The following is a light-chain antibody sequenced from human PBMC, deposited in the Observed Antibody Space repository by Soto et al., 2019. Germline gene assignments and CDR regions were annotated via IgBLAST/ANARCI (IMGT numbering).Light chain of an antibody. Sequence: DIQRTQSPSTLSASVGDRVTITCQASQDISNYLNWYQQKPGKAPKLLIYDASNLETGVPSRFSGSGSGTDFTLTISSLQPEDVATYYCQKCKVAPFTFGGGTKVDIK. CDR1: QDISNY. V-gene: IGKV1-33*01. CDR3: QKCKVAPFT. CDR2: DAS. J-gene: IGKJ4*01.